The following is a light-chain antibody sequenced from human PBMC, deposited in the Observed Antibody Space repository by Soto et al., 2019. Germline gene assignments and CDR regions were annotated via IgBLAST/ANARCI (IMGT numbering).Light chain of an antibody. CDR3: KQYNSYPYT. CDR2: DAS. Sequence: DIQMTQSPSTVSASVGDGVTITCRASQSISTWLAWYQQKPGKAPNLLIYDASTLESGGPSGFSGSGSGTEFTLTISSLQPDDSATYYCKQYNSYPYTFGQGTKLEIK. V-gene: IGKV1-5*01. J-gene: IGKJ2*01. CDR1: QSISTW.